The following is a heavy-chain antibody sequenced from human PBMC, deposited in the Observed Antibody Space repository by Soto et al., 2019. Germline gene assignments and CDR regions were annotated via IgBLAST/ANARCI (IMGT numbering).Heavy chain of an antibody. D-gene: IGHD4-17*01. V-gene: IGHV4-31*03. CDR3: ARAGYGDPYYFDY. J-gene: IGHJ4*02. CDR1: GGSISSGGYY. CDR2: IYYSGST. Sequence: SETLSLTCTVSGGSISSGGYYWSWIRQHPGKGLEWIGYIYYSGSTYYNPSLKSRVTISVDTSKNQFSLKLSSVTAADTAVYYCARAGYGDPYYFDYWGQGTLVTVSS.